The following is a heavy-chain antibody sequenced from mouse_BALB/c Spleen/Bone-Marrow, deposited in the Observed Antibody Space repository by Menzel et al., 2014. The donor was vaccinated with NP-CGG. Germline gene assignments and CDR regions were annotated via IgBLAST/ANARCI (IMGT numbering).Heavy chain of an antibody. CDR3: ATRAYDSSYGFAY. J-gene: IGHJ3*01. CDR2: INPSTGYT. CDR1: GYTFTNYW. Sequence: ESGAELAKPGASVKMSCKASGYTFTNYWMHWVKQRPGQGLEWIGYINPSTGYTEYNQKFKDKATLTADKSSSTACMQLSSLTSEDSAVFYCATRAYDSSYGFAYWGQGTLVTVSA. V-gene: IGHV1-7*01. D-gene: IGHD1-1*01.